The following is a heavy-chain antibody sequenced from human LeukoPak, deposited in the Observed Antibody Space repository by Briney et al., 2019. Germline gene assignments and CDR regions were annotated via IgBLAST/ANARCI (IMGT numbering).Heavy chain of an antibody. CDR1: GGSISSYY. CDR3: ARDRGYSGYDGTYGMDV. Sequence: PSETLSLTCTVSGGSISSYYWSWIRQPPGKGLEWIGYIYYSGSTNYNPSLKSRVTISVDTSKNQFSLKLSSVTAADTAVHYCARDRGYSGYDGTYGMDVWGQGTTVTVSS. V-gene: IGHV4-59*01. J-gene: IGHJ6*02. CDR2: IYYSGST. D-gene: IGHD5-12*01.